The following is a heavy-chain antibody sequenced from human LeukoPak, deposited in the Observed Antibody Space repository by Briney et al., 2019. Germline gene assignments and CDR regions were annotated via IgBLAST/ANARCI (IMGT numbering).Heavy chain of an antibody. J-gene: IGHJ3*02. V-gene: IGHV4-39*07. CDR2: IYYSGST. CDR1: GGSISSSSYY. Sequence: PSETLSLTCTVSGGSISSSSYYWGWIRQPPGKGLEWIGSIYYSGSTYYNPSLKSRVTISVGKSKNQFSLKLSSVTAADTAVYYCARGGYCSSTSCYAFDIWGQGTMVTVSS. CDR3: ARGGYCSSTSCYAFDI. D-gene: IGHD2-2*01.